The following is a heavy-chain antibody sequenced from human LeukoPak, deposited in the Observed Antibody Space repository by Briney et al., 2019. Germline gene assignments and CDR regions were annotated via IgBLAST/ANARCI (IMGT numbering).Heavy chain of an antibody. Sequence: PSQTLSLTCTVSGDSMRRDNYYWSWIRQFPGKGLEWIGYIYYDGSTYYNPSLKSRLIISIDTSKNYFSLNLISMTAADTAIYYCARLYGTGTNYFEYWGQGALVTVSS. J-gene: IGHJ4*02. V-gene: IGHV4-31*03. D-gene: IGHD3-10*01. CDR2: IYYDGST. CDR1: GDSMRRDNYY. CDR3: ARLYGTGTNYFEY.